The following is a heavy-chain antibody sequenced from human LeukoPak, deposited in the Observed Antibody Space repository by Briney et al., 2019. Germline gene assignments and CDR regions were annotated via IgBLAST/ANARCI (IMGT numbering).Heavy chain of an antibody. Sequence: GGSLRLSCAASGLSFSSYAMSWVRQAPGKGLEWVSVISGNGGSTDYADAVKGRFTSSRDNSKNTLFLQMNTLGAEDTAVYYCTKSVAGRLDYWGQGTLVTVSS. V-gene: IGHV3-23*01. CDR1: GLSFSSYA. J-gene: IGHJ4*02. D-gene: IGHD2-15*01. CDR2: ISGNGGST. CDR3: TKSVAGRLDY.